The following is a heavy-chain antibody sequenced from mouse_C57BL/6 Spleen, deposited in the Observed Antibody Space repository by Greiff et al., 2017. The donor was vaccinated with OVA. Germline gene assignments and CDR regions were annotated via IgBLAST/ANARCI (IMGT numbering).Heavy chain of an antibody. CDR2: IHPSDSDT. V-gene: IGHV1-74*01. J-gene: IGHJ3*01. Sequence: QVQLKQPGAELVKPGASVKVSCKASGYTFTSYWMHWVKQRPGQGLEWIGRIHPSDSDTNYNQKFKGKATLTVDKSSSTAYMQLSSLTSEDSAVYYCAISIYYDYDGAYWGQGTLVTVSA. CDR3: AISIYYDYDGAY. D-gene: IGHD2-4*01. CDR1: GYTFTSYW.